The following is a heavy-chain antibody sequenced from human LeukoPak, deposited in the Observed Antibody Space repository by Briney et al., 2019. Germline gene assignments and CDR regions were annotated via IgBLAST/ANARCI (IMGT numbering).Heavy chain of an antibody. D-gene: IGHD5-18*01. CDR3: AREGIQLWLRYFDY. CDR1: GFTFSSYW. V-gene: IGHV3-7*01. J-gene: IGHJ4*02. CDR2: IKQDGSEK. Sequence: PGGSLRLSCAAPGFTFSSYWMSWVRQAPGKGLEWVANIKQDGSEKYYVDSVKGRFTISRDNAKNSLYLQMNSLRAEDTAVYYCAREGIQLWLRYFDYWGQGTLVTVSS.